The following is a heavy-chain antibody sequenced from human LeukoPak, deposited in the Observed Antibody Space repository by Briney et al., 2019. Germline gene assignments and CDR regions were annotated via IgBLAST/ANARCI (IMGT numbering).Heavy chain of an antibody. Sequence: GGSLRLSCAASGFTVSSNYMSWVRQAPGKGLDCVSVIYSGGNTYYADSVKGRFTISRDNSKNTLYLQMNSLRAEDTAVYYCARDRGTNGVCCSVYYYYGMDVWGQGTTVTVSS. CDR2: IYSGGNT. CDR3: ARDRGTNGVCCSVYYYYGMDV. D-gene: IGHD2-8*01. J-gene: IGHJ6*02. V-gene: IGHV3-66*02. CDR1: GFTVSSNY.